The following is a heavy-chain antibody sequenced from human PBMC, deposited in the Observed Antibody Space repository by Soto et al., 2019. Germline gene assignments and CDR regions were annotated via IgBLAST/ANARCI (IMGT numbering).Heavy chain of an antibody. CDR3: AKGVHSYYDILTGYLHRLGYFDY. Sequence: GGSLRLSCAASGFTFSSYGMHWVRQAPGKGLEWVAVISYDGSNKYYADSVKGRFTISRDNSKNTLYLQMNSLRAEDTAVYYCAKGVHSYYDILTGYLHRLGYFDYWGQGTLVTVSS. J-gene: IGHJ4*02. D-gene: IGHD3-9*01. CDR2: ISYDGSNK. V-gene: IGHV3-30*18. CDR1: GFTFSSYG.